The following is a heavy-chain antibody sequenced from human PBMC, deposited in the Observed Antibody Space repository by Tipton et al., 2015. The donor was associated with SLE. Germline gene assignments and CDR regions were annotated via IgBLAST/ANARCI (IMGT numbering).Heavy chain of an antibody. J-gene: IGHJ5*02. CDR1: GFTFSSYW. CDR2: IKQDGSNK. CDR3: ASGHRIAAAGRDWFDP. V-gene: IGHV3-7*01. Sequence: SLRLSCIASGFTFSSYWMSWVRQAPGKGLEWVANIKQDGSNKYYADSVKGRFTISRDNSKNTLYLQMNSLRAEDTAVYYCASGHRIAAAGRDWFDPWGQGTLVTVSS. D-gene: IGHD6-13*01.